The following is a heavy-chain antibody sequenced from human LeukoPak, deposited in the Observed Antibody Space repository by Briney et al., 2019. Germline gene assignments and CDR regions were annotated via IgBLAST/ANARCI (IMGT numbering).Heavy chain of an antibody. Sequence: GASVKVSCKASGYTFTSYGISWVRQAPGQGLEWMGWISAYNGNTNYAQKLQGRVTMTTDTSTSTVYMELRSLRSDDTAVYYCARVSDYVWGSYLPLDYWGQGTLVTVSS. D-gene: IGHD3-16*02. J-gene: IGHJ4*02. CDR2: ISAYNGNT. CDR1: GYTFTSYG. CDR3: ARVSDYVWGSYLPLDY. V-gene: IGHV1-18*01.